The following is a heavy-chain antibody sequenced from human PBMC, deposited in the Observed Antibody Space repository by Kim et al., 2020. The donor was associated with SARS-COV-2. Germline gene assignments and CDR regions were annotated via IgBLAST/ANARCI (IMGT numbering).Heavy chain of an antibody. Sequence: GGSLRLSCAASGFTFSSYSMNWVRQAPGKGLEWVSSTSSSSSYIYYADSVKGRFTISRDNAKNSLYLQMNSLRAEDTAVYYCARDLYDYIWGSYRYTSPFDYWGQGTLVTVSS. D-gene: IGHD3-16*02. CDR2: TSSSSSYI. J-gene: IGHJ4*02. CDR3: ARDLYDYIWGSYRYTSPFDY. CDR1: GFTFSSYS. V-gene: IGHV3-21*01.